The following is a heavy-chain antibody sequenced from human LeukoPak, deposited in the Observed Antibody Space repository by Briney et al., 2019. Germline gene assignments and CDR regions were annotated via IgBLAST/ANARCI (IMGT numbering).Heavy chain of an antibody. CDR3: AKVPPRMTTVTEHVESDY. V-gene: IGHV3-23*01. CDR2: IKGGGGST. D-gene: IGHD4-17*01. Sequence: PGGSLRLSCAASGFTFSSYAMAWVRQAPGKGLEWVSGIKGGGGSTYYADSVKGRFTISRDNSKNTLYLQMNSLRADDTAVYYCAKVPPRMTTVTEHVESDYWGQGTLVTVSS. J-gene: IGHJ4*02. CDR1: GFTFSSYA.